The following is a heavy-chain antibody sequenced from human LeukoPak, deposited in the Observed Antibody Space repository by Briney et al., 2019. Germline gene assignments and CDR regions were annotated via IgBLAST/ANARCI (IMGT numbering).Heavy chain of an antibody. CDR3: ARGNDYRKINYFDY. J-gene: IGHJ4*02. Sequence: SETLSLTCTVSGGSISSYYWSWIRQPPGKGLEWIGYIYYSGSTNYNPSLKSRVTISVDTSKNQFSLKLSSVTAADTVVYYCARGNDYRKINYFDYWGQGTLVTVSS. CDR1: GGSISSYY. V-gene: IGHV4-59*01. CDR2: IYYSGST. D-gene: IGHD1-1*01.